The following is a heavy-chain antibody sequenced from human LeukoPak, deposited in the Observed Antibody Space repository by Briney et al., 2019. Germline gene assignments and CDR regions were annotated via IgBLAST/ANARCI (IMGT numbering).Heavy chain of an antibody. CDR1: GLTFSSSW. CDR2: INPDGNKK. J-gene: IGHJ4*02. Sequence: GSLRLSCAVSGLTFSSSWMDWVRQAPGKGLEWVASINPDGNKKYSADSVKGRFTISRDNAENSLYLQMNSLRVEDTAFYYCARDLAYSRLDYWGQGMLVTVSS. V-gene: IGHV3-7*01. D-gene: IGHD5-18*01. CDR3: ARDLAYSRLDY.